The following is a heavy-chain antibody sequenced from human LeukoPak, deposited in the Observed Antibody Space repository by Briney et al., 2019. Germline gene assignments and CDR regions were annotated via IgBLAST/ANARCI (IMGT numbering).Heavy chain of an antibody. CDR3: AKADTAMVTPYVDY. J-gene: IGHJ4*02. D-gene: IGHD5-18*01. V-gene: IGHV3-30*02. CDR1: GFTCSSYG. CDR2: IRYDGSNK. Sequence: GGSLRLSCAASGFTCSSYGMHWVRQAPGKGLEWVAFIRYDGSNKYYADSVKGRFTISRDNSKNTLYLQMNSLRAEDTAVYYCAKADTAMVTPYVDYWGQGTLVTVSS.